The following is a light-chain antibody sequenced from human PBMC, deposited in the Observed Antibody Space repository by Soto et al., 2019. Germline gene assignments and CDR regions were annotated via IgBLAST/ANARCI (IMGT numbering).Light chain of an antibody. Sequence: QAVVTQEPSLTVSPGGTVTLTCASSTGAVTSDYYPNWLQQKPGQAPRSLIHCTYTRHFWTPARFSGSLLGGKAALTVSDVQPEDEADYYCLLYHGAAQVFGGGTQLTVL. V-gene: IGLV7-43*01. J-gene: IGLJ7*01. CDR3: LLYHGAAQV. CDR1: TGAVTSDYY. CDR2: CTY.